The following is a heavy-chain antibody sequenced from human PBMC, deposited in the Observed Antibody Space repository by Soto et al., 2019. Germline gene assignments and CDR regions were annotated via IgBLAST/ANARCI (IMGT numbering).Heavy chain of an antibody. Sequence: QVQLVQSGAEVRKPGSSVKVSCKASGGTFSRHAISWVRQAPGQGLEWMGGITPIFGTANHAQKLQGRVTMYADESTTTAYMELSSLRSEDTDIYYCARGWGYDPSDYYYAYWCQGTLVIVSS. CDR2: ITPIFGTA. V-gene: IGHV1-69*01. CDR1: GGTFSRHA. J-gene: IGHJ4*02. D-gene: IGHD3-22*01. CDR3: ARGWGYDPSDYYYAY.